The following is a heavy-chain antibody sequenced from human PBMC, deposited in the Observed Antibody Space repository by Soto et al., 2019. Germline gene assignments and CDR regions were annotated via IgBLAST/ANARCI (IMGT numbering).Heavy chain of an antibody. Sequence: GGSLNLSCAASGFTFRSYAMHWVRQAPGKGLEWVAVISYDGSNKYYADSVKGRFTISRDNSKNTLYLQMNSLRAEDTAVYYCARASDFDWDYYYYGMDVWGQGTTVTVSS. D-gene: IGHD3-9*01. CDR3: ARASDFDWDYYYYGMDV. CDR2: ISYDGSNK. V-gene: IGHV3-30-3*01. J-gene: IGHJ6*02. CDR1: GFTFRSYA.